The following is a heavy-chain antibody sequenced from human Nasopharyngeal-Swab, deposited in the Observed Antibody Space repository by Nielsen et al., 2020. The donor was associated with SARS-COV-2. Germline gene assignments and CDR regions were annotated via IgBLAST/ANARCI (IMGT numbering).Heavy chain of an antibody. CDR3: ARGVVVVPAAANLNYYYYGMDV. V-gene: IGHV1-18*01. J-gene: IGHJ6*01. CDR1: GYTFTSYG. CDR2: IIPYNGNT. Sequence: ASLQVSCNASGYTFTSYGITWVRHAPGQGLEWMVSIIPYNGNTNYSQKLQGRVTMTTDTSTSTAYMELRSLRSDDTAVYYCARGVVVVPAAANLNYYYYGMDVWGQGTTVTVSS. D-gene: IGHD2-2*01.